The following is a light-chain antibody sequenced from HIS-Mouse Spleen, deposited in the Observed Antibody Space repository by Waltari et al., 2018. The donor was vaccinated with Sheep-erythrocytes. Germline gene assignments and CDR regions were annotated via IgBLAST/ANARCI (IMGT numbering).Light chain of an antibody. CDR2: QDT. V-gene: IGLV3-1*01. J-gene: IGLJ2*01. CDR3: QAWDSSIVV. CDR1: KAGNKY. Sequence: SSELTQPPSLSVPPVQTASTPCAGDKAGNKYDSWYQQKPGQSPVLVTDQDTKRPSGFPERFSGSNSGNTATLTISGTQAMDEADYYCQAWDSSIVVFGGGTKLTVL.